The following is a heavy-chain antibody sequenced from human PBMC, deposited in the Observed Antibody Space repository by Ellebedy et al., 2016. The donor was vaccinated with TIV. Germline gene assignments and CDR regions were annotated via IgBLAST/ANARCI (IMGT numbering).Heavy chain of an antibody. V-gene: IGHV1-8*02. D-gene: IGHD3-3*01. Sequence: ASVKVSXXASGYTFTGYYMHWVRQATGQGLEWMGWMNPNSGNTGYAQKFQGRVTMTRNTSISTAYMELSSLRSEDTAVYYCARETPFSSTYYDFWSGYLGPHYYYYMDVWGKGTTVTVSS. CDR2: MNPNSGNT. CDR3: ARETPFSSTYYDFWSGYLGPHYYYYMDV. J-gene: IGHJ6*03. CDR1: GYTFTGYY.